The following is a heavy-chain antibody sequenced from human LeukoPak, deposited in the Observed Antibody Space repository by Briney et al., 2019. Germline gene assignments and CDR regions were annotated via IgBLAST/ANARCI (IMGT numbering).Heavy chain of an antibody. J-gene: IGHJ6*02. CDR1: GFTFSSYA. V-gene: IGHV3-30-3*01. CDR2: ISYDGSNK. D-gene: IGHD6-25*01. CDR3: ARDRSRYYGMDV. Sequence: GGSLRLSCAASGFTFSSYAMHWVRQAPGKGLEWVAVISYDGSNKYYADSVKGRFTISRDNSKNTLYLQMNSLRAEDTAVHHCARDRSRYYGMDVWGQGTTVTVSS.